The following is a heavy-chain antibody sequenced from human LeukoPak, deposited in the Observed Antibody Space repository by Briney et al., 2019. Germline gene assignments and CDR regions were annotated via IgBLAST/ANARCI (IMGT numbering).Heavy chain of an antibody. CDR1: GFTVSSNY. V-gene: IGHV3-53*01. CDR3: AKAEDRWEPEYFDY. Sequence: GGSLRLSCAASGFTVSSNYMSWVRQAPGKGLEWVSVIYSGGSTYYADSVKGRFTISRDNSKNTLYLQMNSLRAEDTAVYYCAKAEDRWEPEYFDYWGQGTLVTVSS. J-gene: IGHJ4*02. D-gene: IGHD1-26*01. CDR2: IYSGGST.